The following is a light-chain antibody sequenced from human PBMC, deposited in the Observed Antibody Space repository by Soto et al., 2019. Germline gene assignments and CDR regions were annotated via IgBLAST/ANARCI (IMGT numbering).Light chain of an antibody. Sequence: EIVMTQSPATLSVSPGERATLSCRASQSVRSKLAWYQQKPGQAPRLLIYGASTRATGISANFSGSGSGTEFTLTISSLQSEDFAVYYCQQYNNWPPYTFGQGTKLEIK. CDR2: GAS. J-gene: IGKJ2*01. CDR3: QQYNNWPPYT. V-gene: IGKV3-15*01. CDR1: QSVRSK.